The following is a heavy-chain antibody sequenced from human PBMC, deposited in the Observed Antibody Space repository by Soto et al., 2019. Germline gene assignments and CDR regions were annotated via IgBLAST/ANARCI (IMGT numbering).Heavy chain of an antibody. CDR3: AKSGSSGWYGWFDP. Sequence: GPTLVNPTHTLTLTCMFSGFSLRTSVVGVGWIRQPPGKALEWLGFIYWNDDKRYSPSLKSRLTITKDTSKNQVVLTMKNMDPVDTDTYYCAKSGSSGWYGWFDPWGQGTLVTVYS. CDR2: IYWNDDK. J-gene: IGHJ5*02. V-gene: IGHV2-5*01. CDR1: GFSLRTSVVG. D-gene: IGHD6-19*01.